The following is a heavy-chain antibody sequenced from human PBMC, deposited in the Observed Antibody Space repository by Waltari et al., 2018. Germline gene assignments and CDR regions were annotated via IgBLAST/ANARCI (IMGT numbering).Heavy chain of an antibody. CDR1: GFTFDDYA. CDR2: ISWDGGST. D-gene: IGHD3-10*01. V-gene: IGHV3-43D*04. CDR3: AKDLHYGSGPFDY. J-gene: IGHJ4*02. Sequence: EVQLVESGGVVVQPGGSLRLSCAASGFTFDDYAMHWVRQAPGKGLEWVSLISWDGGSTNYADSVKGRFTISRDNSKNSLYLQMNSLRAEDTALYYCAKDLHYGSGPFDYWGQGTLVTVSS.